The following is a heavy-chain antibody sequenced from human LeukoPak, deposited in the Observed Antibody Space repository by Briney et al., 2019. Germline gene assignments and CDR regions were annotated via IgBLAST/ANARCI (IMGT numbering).Heavy chain of an antibody. V-gene: IGHV3-15*01. CDR1: GFIFTDAW. D-gene: IGHD3-16*01. J-gene: IGHJ4*02. Sequence: GGSLRLSCAASGFIFTDAWMTWVRQAPGGGLEWVGRIKSKSSGGTTDYTAPVKGRFSISRDDSKNTVFLQMNSLKNEDTAVYYCATSRGIRGEYWGQGTLVIVSS. CDR3: ATSRGIRGEY. CDR2: IKSKSSGGTT.